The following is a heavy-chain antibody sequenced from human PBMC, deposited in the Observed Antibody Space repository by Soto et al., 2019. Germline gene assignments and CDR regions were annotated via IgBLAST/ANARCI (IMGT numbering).Heavy chain of an antibody. CDR2: INPSGGST. CDR3: ARGRRGVSSGYYYYYGMDV. J-gene: IGHJ6*02. CDR1: GYTFTSYY. Sequence: ASVKVSCKASGYTFTSYYMHWVRQAPGQGLEWMGIINPSGGSTSYAQKFQGRVTMTRDTPTSTVYMELSSLRSEDTAVYYCARGRRGVSSGYYYYYGMDVWGQGTTVNVS. D-gene: IGHD6-19*01. V-gene: IGHV1-46*01.